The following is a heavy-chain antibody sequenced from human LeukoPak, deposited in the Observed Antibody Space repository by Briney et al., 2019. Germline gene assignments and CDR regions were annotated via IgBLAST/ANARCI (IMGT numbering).Heavy chain of an antibody. J-gene: IGHJ5*02. CDR3: ARDAAGGANWFDP. V-gene: IGHV1-69*13. CDR2: IIPIFGTA. D-gene: IGHD3-10*01. Sequence: ASGKVSGKASGGTFSSYAISWLRQAPGQGLKGRGGIIPIFGTANYAQKFQGRGTITADESTSTAYMDLSSLRSEDTAVYSCARDAAGGANWFDPWGQGTLVTVSS. CDR1: GGTFSSYA.